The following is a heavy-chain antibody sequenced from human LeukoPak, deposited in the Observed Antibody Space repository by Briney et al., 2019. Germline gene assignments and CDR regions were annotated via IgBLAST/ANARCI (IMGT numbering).Heavy chain of an antibody. CDR2: ISGSGGST. Sequence: GGSLRLSCAASGFTFSSHAMSWVRQAPGKGLEWVSAISGSGGSTYYADSVKGRFTISRDNSKNTLYLQMNSLRAEDTAVYYCAKVPVNYYDSSGYSSYFDYWGQGTLVTVSS. CDR1: GFTFSSHA. J-gene: IGHJ4*02. D-gene: IGHD3-22*01. CDR3: AKVPVNYYDSSGYSSYFDY. V-gene: IGHV3-23*01.